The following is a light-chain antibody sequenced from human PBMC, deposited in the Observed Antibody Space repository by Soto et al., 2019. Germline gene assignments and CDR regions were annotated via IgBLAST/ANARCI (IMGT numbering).Light chain of an antibody. J-gene: IGLJ1*01. Sequence: QSALTQPASVSGSPGQSITISCTGTSSDVGSYDLVSWYQHHPGKAPKLMIYEVSKGPSGVSNRFSGSKSDNTASLTISGLQAEDEADYYCCSFAGSSTYVFGTGTKLTVL. V-gene: IGLV2-23*02. CDR1: SSDVGSYDL. CDR2: EVS. CDR3: CSFAGSSTYV.